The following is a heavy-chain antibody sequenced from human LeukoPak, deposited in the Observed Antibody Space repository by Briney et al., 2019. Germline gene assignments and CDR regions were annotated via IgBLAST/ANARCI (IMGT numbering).Heavy chain of an antibody. Sequence: PSEALSLTCTFSGGSLSPYYWSWIRQSPGRGLDWVAYISYSGRTSYNPSPKSRVTISVETYKNQFSLKLSSVTAADTAVFYCARGRPGSAVAGFDLWGRGTLVTVSS. J-gene: IGHJ2*01. CDR1: GGSLSPYY. CDR2: ISYSGRT. V-gene: IGHV4-59*01. D-gene: IGHD6-19*01. CDR3: ARGRPGSAVAGFDL.